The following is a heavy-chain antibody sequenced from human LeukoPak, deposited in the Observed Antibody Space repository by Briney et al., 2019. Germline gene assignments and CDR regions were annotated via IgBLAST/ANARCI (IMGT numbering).Heavy chain of an antibody. Sequence: SETLSLTCTVSGGSISSSSYYWGWIRQPPGKGLEWIGSVYYAGSTYYNPSLKSRVTISVDTSKNQFSLKLSSVTAADTAVYYCERQMGTTPDHWGQGTLVTVSS. D-gene: IGHD7-27*01. V-gene: IGHV4-39*01. CDR2: VYYAGST. CDR1: GGSISSSSYY. J-gene: IGHJ4*02. CDR3: ERQMGTTPDH.